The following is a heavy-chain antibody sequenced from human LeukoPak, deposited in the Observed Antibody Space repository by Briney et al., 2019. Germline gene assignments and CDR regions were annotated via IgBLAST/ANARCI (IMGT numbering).Heavy chain of an antibody. D-gene: IGHD4-11*01. CDR1: GYTFTSYA. V-gene: IGHV1-69*13. Sequence: SVKVSCKASGYTFTSYAMNWVRQAPGQGLEWMGGIISIFGTANYAQKFQGRVTITADESTSTAYMELSSLRSEDTAVYYCAIDRLQYNWFDPWGQGTLVTVSS. CDR2: IISIFGTA. CDR3: AIDRLQYNWFDP. J-gene: IGHJ5*02.